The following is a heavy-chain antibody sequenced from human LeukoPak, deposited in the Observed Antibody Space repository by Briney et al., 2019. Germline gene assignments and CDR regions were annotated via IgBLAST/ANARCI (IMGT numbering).Heavy chain of an antibody. CDR3: ARAAYDSSGYLTL. CDR2: IWYDGSNK. J-gene: IGHJ4*02. Sequence: PGGSLRLSCSASGFVFSDYPLHWIRQSPGKGPEWVAVIWYDGSNKYHADSVKGRFTISRDNSKNKFYLQMNSLRAEDTAVYYCARAAYDSSGYLTLWGQGTLVTVSS. CDR1: GFVFSDYP. V-gene: IGHV3-30*07. D-gene: IGHD3-22*01.